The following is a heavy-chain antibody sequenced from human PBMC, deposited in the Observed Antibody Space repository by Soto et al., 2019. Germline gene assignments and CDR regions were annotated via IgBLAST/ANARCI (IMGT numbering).Heavy chain of an antibody. Sequence: ASVKASCKASRYTFTSYYIHWVRQAPEQGLEWMGIINPSGGSTSYAQKFQGRVTMTRDTSTSTVYMELSSVRSEDTDVYYCARGLGDSVDYYYYGMDVWGQGTTVTVS. CDR3: ARGLGDSVDYYYYGMDV. J-gene: IGHJ6*02. CDR2: INPSGGST. CDR1: RYTFTSYY. V-gene: IGHV1-46*01. D-gene: IGHD4-17*01.